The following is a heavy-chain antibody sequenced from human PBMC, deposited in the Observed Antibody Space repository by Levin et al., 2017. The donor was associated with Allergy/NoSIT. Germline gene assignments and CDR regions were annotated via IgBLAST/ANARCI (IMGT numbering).Heavy chain of an antibody. CDR3: ARDSRYSYGLNDY. J-gene: IGHJ4*02. Sequence: WASVKVSCAASGFTVSSNYMSWVRQAPGKGLEWVSVIYSGGSTYYADSVKGRFTISRDNSKNTLYLQMNSLRAEDTAVYYCARDSRYSYGLNDYWGQGTLLTVSS. V-gene: IGHV3-53*01. D-gene: IGHD5-18*01. CDR2: IYSGGST. CDR1: GFTVSSNY.